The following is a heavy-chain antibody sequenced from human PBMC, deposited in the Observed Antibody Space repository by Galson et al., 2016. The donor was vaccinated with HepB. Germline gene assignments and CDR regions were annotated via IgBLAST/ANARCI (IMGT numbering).Heavy chain of an antibody. CDR3: ARLRIAAAGVLKYFDP. CDR2: IYYTGTT. D-gene: IGHD6-13*01. J-gene: IGHJ5*02. CDR1: GGSISSSSYY. V-gene: IGHV4-39*01. Sequence: LTCTVSGGSISSSSYYWGWIRQPPGKGLEWLGHIYYTGTTYYTPSLKSRVSISVDTSKNQFSLKLNSVTAADTAVYYCARLRIAAAGVLKYFDPWGQGTLVTVSS.